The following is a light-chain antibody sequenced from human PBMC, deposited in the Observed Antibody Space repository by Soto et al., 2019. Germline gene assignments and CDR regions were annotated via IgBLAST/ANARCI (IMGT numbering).Light chain of an antibody. CDR3: QQSYSTPYT. CDR2: AAS. CDR1: QSISTY. Sequence: DIQMTQSPSSLSASVGDIVTITCRASQSISTYLNWYQQKPGKAPKVLIYAASSLQSGVPSRFSGSGSGTDFTLTIGSLQPEDFATYYCQQSYSTPYTFGQGTQLEIK. J-gene: IGKJ2*01. V-gene: IGKV1-39*01.